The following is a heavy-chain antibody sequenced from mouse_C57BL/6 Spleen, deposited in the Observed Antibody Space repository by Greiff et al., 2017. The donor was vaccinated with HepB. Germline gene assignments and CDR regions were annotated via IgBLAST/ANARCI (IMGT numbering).Heavy chain of an antibody. CDR3: ARPLYYYGSSYWYFDV. Sequence: VQLQQSGPELVKPGASVKISCKASGYTFTDYYINWVKQRPGQGLEWIGWIYPGSGNTKYNEKFKGKATLTVDTSSSTAYMQLSSLTSEDSAVYFCARPLYYYGSSYWYFDVWGTGTTVTVSS. V-gene: IGHV1-84*01. CDR2: IYPGSGNT. J-gene: IGHJ1*03. D-gene: IGHD1-1*01. CDR1: GYTFTDYY.